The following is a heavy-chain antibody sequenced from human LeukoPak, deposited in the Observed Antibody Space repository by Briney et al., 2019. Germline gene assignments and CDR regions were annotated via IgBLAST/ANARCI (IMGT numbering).Heavy chain of an antibody. CDR1: GGSIRSYY. D-gene: IGHD3-22*01. CDR3: ARHPDSSGYYFYFQH. Sequence: SETLSLTCTVSGGSIRSYYWSWVRQPPGKGLEWIGYIYYNGNTNYNASLKSRVTISVDTSKNQFSPKLSSVTAADTAVYYCARHPDSSGYYFYFQHWGQGTLVTVSS. CDR2: IYYNGNT. V-gene: IGHV4-59*08. J-gene: IGHJ1*01.